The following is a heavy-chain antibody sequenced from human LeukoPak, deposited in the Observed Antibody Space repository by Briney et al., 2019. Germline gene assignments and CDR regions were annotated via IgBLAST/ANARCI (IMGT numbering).Heavy chain of an antibody. CDR2: IYYSGST. D-gene: IGHD2-8*01. CDR1: GGSISSSSYY. CDR3: ARHIAGKWCTNGVCYSPYFDY. V-gene: IGHV4-39*01. Sequence: SETLSLTCTVSGGSISSSSYYWGWIRQPPGKGLEWIGSIYYSGSTYYNPSLKSRVTISVDTSKNQFSLKLSSVTAADTAVYYCARHIAGKWCTNGVCYSPYFDYWGQGTLVTVSS. J-gene: IGHJ4*02.